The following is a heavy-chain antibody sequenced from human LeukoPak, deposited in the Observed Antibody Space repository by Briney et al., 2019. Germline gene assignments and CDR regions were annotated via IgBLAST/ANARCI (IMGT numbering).Heavy chain of an antibody. CDR2: ISTSTGDT. V-gene: IGHV1-18*04. CDR1: GYIFTTYN. D-gene: IGHD5-24*01. Sequence: GASVKVSCKPSGYIFTTYNLHWVRQAPGQGLEWMGWISTSTGDTDYARNLRGRVTMSTDASTGTAYMELRRLRSDDTAVYYCARSHNVYFDYWGQGTLVTVSS. J-gene: IGHJ4*02. CDR3: ARSHNVYFDY.